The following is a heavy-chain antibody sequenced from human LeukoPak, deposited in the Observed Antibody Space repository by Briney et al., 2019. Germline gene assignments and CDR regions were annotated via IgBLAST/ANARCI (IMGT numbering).Heavy chain of an antibody. CDR1: GFTFSTYW. CDR3: ARGLRGSGSPYYYYYMDV. V-gene: IGHV3-23*01. CDR2: ISGSGGST. D-gene: IGHD3-10*01. J-gene: IGHJ6*03. Sequence: GGSLRLSCAASGFTFSTYWMHWVRQAPGKGLEWVSAISGSGGSTYYADSVKGRFTISRDNSKNTLYLQMNSLRAEDTAVYYCARGLRGSGSPYYYYYMDVWGKGTTVTVSS.